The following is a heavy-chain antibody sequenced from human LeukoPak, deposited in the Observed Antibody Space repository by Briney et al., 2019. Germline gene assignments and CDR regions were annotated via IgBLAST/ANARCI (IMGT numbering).Heavy chain of an antibody. V-gene: IGHV3-21*03. CDR1: GFTFSSYS. D-gene: IGHD3-9*01. Sequence: GGSLRPSCAASGFTFSSYSMNWVRQAPGKGLEWVSSISSSSSYIYYADSVKGRFTISRDNAKNSLYLQMNSLRADDTAVYYCARDRYYNILTGYYHYYYMDVWGKGTTVTVSS. J-gene: IGHJ6*03. CDR3: ARDRYYNILTGYYHYYYMDV. CDR2: ISSSSSYI.